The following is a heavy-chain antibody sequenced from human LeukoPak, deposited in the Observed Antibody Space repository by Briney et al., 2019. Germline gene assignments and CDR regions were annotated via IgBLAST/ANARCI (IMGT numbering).Heavy chain of an antibody. V-gene: IGHV4-39*01. CDR3: ARHYYDSTQGDY. Sequence: PSDTLSLTCTVSGGSISSSSYYWGWIRQPPGKGLEWIGSIYYSGSTYYNPSLKSRVTISVDTSKNQFSLKLSSVTAADTAVYYCARHYYDSTQGDYWGQGTLVTVSS. CDR2: IYYSGST. CDR1: GGSISSSSYY. J-gene: IGHJ4*02. D-gene: IGHD3-22*01.